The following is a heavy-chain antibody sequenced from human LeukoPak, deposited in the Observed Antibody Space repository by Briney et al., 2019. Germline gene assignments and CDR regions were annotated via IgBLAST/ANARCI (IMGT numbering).Heavy chain of an antibody. Sequence: SETLSLTCAVYGGSFSGYYWSWIRQPPGKGLEWIGEINHSGSTYYNPPLKSRVAISVDTSSNQFSLRLTSVTAADTAVYYCARMDDYFGSGNYYNVINYYYMDVWGKGTTVTVS. CDR3: ARMDDYFGSGNYYNVINYYYMDV. CDR2: INHSGST. J-gene: IGHJ6*03. D-gene: IGHD3-10*01. V-gene: IGHV4-34*01. CDR1: GGSFSGYY.